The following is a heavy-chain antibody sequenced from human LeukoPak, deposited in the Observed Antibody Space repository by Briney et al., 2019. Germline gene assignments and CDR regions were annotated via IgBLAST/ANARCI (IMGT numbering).Heavy chain of an antibody. CDR2: ISGGGGST. CDR3: AGSVVVAAPGI. V-gene: IGHV3-23*01. J-gene: IGHJ4*02. Sequence: GGSLRLSCAASGFTFSSYAMSWVRQAPGKGLEWVSSISGGGGSTYHADSVKGRFTISRDNSKNMLYLQMNSLRAEDTAVYYCAGSVVVAAPGIWGQGTLVTVSS. D-gene: IGHD2-15*01. CDR1: GFTFSSYA.